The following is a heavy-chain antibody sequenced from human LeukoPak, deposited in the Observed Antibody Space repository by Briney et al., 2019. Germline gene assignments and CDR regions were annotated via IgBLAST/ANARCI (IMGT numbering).Heavy chain of an antibody. J-gene: IGHJ6*02. D-gene: IGHD3-22*01. CDR2: ISAYNGNT. CDR1: GYTFTSYG. V-gene: IGHV1-18*01. Sequence: ASVKVSCKASGYTFTSYGISWVRQAPGQGLEWMGWISAYNGNTNYAQKLQGRVTMTTDTSTSTAYMELRSLRSDDTAVYYCATASEDSSGYYYGMDVWGQGTTVTVSS. CDR3: ATASEDSSGYYYGMDV.